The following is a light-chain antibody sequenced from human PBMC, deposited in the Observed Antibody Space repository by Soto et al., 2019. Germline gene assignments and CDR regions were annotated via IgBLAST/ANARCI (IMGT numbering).Light chain of an antibody. CDR2: AVT. CDR3: SSYAGSYTLYV. J-gene: IGLJ1*01. V-gene: IGLV2-14*01. CDR1: SSDVGGYNY. Sequence: QSALTQPASVSGSPGQSITISCTGTSSDVGGYNYVSWYQQHPGKAPKLMIYAVTDRPSGVSSRFSGSKSGNTASLTISGLQAEDEADYYCSSYAGSYTLYVFGTGTKVTVL.